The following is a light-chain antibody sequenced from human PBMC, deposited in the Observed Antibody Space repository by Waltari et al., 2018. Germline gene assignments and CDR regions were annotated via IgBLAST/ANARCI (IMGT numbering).Light chain of an antibody. V-gene: IGKV1-33*01. Sequence: DIQMTQSPSSLSASVGDRVTITCQASQDISNYLNWYQQRPGKAPKLLIYDVSNLEQGVRSRFSGSDSGTHFTFTISSLQPEDVATYYCQQYDALPYTCGQGTKLEIK. CDR3: QQYDALPYT. CDR1: QDISNY. J-gene: IGKJ2*01. CDR2: DVS.